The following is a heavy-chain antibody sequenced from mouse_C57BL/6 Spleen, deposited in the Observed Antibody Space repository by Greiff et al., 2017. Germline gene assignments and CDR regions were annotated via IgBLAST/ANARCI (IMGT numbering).Heavy chain of an antibody. J-gene: IGHJ2*01. CDR1: GYTFTSYW. CDR3: ARGELFFGY. Sequence: VQLQQPGAELVMPGASVKLSCKASGYTFTSYWMHWVKQRPGQGLEWIGEIDPSDSYTNYNQKFKGKSTLTVDKSSSTVYMPLSSLKSEDSAVYYCARGELFFGYWGQGTTLTVSS. V-gene: IGHV1-69*01. CDR2: IDPSDSYT.